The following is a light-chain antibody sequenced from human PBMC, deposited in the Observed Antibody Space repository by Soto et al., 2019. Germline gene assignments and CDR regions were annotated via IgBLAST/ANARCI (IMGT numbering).Light chain of an antibody. Sequence: QSVLTQPPSASGSPGQSVTISCTGTSSDVGGYNYVSWYQQHPGKAPRLVIFEVTKRPSGVPDRFSGSKSANTASLTVSGLQAEDEADYYCSSYAGTNHLVFGGGTQLTVL. CDR2: EVT. J-gene: IGLJ2*01. CDR3: SSYAGTNHLV. CDR1: SSDVGGYNY. V-gene: IGLV2-8*01.